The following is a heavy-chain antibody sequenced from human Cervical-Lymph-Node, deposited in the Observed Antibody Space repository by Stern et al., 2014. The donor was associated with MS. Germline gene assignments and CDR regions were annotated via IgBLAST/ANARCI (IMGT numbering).Heavy chain of an antibody. CDR3: ARSIAAAGEFDY. V-gene: IGHV2-26*01. Sequence: QVTLKESGPVLVKPTETLTLTCTVSGFSLSNARMGVSWIRQPPGKALEWLAHIFSNDEKSYSTSLKSRLTISKDTSKSQVVLTMTNMDPVDTATYYCARSIAAAGEFDYWGQGTLVTVSS. D-gene: IGHD6-13*01. CDR2: IFSNDEK. CDR1: GFSLSNARMG. J-gene: IGHJ4*02.